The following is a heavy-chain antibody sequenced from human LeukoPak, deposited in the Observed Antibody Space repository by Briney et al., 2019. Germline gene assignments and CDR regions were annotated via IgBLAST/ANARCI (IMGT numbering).Heavy chain of an antibody. V-gene: IGHV3-66*01. CDR2: IYSGGDT. Sequence: GGSLRLSCAASGFTVSSNYMSWVRQAPGKGLEWVSDIYSGGDTYYADSVKGRFTISRDNAKNSLYLQMNSLRAEDTAVYYCARRVYNSGWYIDYWGQGTLVTVSS. D-gene: IGHD6-19*01. CDR3: ARRVYNSGWYIDY. J-gene: IGHJ4*02. CDR1: GFTVSSNY.